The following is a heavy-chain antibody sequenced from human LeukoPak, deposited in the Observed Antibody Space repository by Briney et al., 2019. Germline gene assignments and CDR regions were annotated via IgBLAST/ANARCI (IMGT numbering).Heavy chain of an antibody. CDR2: IYYSGST. J-gene: IGHJ5*02. CDR3: ARGQQLFDP. Sequence: SETLSLTCTVSGGSISSSSYYWGWIRQPPGKGLEWIGSIYYSGSTYYNPSLESRVTISVDTSKNQFSLKLSSVTAADTAVYYCARGQQLFDPWGQGTLVTVSS. CDR1: GGSISSSSYY. D-gene: IGHD6-13*01. V-gene: IGHV4-39*01.